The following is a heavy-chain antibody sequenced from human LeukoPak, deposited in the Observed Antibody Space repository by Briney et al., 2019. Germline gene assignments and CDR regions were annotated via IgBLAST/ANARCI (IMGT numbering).Heavy chain of an antibody. CDR2: INPSGGST. J-gene: IGHJ4*02. Sequence: ASVKVSCKASGYTFTSYYMHWVRQAPGQELEWMGIINPSGGSTSYAQKFQGRVTMTRDTSTSTVYMELSSLRSEDTAVYYCARLSYSSGWYLSRGVFDYWGQGTLVTVSS. V-gene: IGHV1-46*01. CDR3: ARLSYSSGWYLSRGVFDY. D-gene: IGHD6-19*01. CDR1: GYTFTSYY.